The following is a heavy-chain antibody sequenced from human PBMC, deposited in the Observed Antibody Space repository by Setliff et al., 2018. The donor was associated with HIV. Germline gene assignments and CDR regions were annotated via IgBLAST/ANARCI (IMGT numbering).Heavy chain of an antibody. CDR3: ARGRQDSYYDSTSYYWGDAFDI. J-gene: IGHJ3*02. V-gene: IGHV4-39*07. Sequence: SETLSLTCIVSGDFISSTDSYWGWIRQPPGKGLEWIGSVYYAGGSYYNPSLKSRITMSVDTSKTQLSLKLSAVTAADTGVYFCARGRQDSYYDSTSYYWGDAFDIWGQGTRVTVSS. D-gene: IGHD3-22*01. CDR1: GDFISSTDSY. CDR2: VYYAGGS.